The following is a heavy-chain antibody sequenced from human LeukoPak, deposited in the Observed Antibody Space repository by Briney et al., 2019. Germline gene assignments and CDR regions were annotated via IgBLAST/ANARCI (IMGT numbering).Heavy chain of an antibody. D-gene: IGHD3-10*01. CDR2: ISWNSGSI. V-gene: IGHV3-9*01. Sequence: GGSLRLSCAASGFTFDDYAMHWVRQAPGKGLEWVSGISWNSGSIGYADSVKGRFTISRDNAKNSLYLQMNSLRAEDTALYYCAKGTTGGSGTSFDYWGQGTLDTVSS. CDR3: AKGTTGGSGTSFDY. J-gene: IGHJ4*02. CDR1: GFTFDDYA.